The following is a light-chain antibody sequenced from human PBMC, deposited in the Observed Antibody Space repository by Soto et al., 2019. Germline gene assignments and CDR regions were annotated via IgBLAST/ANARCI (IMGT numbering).Light chain of an antibody. CDR2: DVS. Sequence: QSVLTPPSSVSGSPGPSITISCTGTSSDVGGYNYVSWYQQHPGKAPKLMIYDVSNRPSGVSNRFSGSKSGNTASLTISGLQAEDEADYYCSSYTSSSTRVFGTGTKVTVL. J-gene: IGLJ1*01. V-gene: IGLV2-14*01. CDR1: SSDVGGYNY. CDR3: SSYTSSSTRV.